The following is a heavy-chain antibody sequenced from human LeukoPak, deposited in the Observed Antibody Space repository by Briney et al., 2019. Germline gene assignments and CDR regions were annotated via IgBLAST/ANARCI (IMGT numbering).Heavy chain of an antibody. CDR1: GGTFNSYA. Sequence: ASVKVSCKASGGTFNSYAISWVRQAPGQGLEWMGWISAYNGNTNYAQKLQGRVTMTTDTSTSTAYMELRSLRSDDTAVYYCARSKGVLWFGELLYDYWGQGTLVTVSS. CDR3: ARSKGVLWFGELLYDY. D-gene: IGHD3-10*01. J-gene: IGHJ4*02. CDR2: ISAYNGNT. V-gene: IGHV1-18*01.